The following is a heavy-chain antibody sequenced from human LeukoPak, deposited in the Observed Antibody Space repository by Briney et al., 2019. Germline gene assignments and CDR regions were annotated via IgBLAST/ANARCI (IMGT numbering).Heavy chain of an antibody. D-gene: IGHD6-13*01. CDR2: IIPIFGTA. V-gene: IGHV1-69*06. CDR1: GGTFSSYA. CDR3: ARPDSSSWYWFDP. Sequence: SVKVSCKASGGTFSSYAISWVRQAPGQGLEWMGGIIPIFGTANYAQKFQGRVTITADKSTSTAYMELSSLRSEDTAVYYCARPDSSSWYWFDPWGQGTLVSVSS. J-gene: IGHJ5*02.